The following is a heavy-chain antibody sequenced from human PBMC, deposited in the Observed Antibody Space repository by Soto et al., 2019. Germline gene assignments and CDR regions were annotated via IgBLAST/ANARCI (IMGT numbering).Heavy chain of an antibody. Sequence: GGSLRLSCAASGFTFSSYGMHWVRQAPGKGLEWVAVIWYDGSNKYYADSVKGRFTISRDNAKNSLYLQMNSLRVEDTAVYYCARTNGAYSNYFDYWGQGTLVTVSS. CDR2: IWYDGSNK. V-gene: IGHV3-33*01. CDR1: GFTFSSYG. J-gene: IGHJ4*02. CDR3: ARTNGAYSNYFDY. D-gene: IGHD2-8*01.